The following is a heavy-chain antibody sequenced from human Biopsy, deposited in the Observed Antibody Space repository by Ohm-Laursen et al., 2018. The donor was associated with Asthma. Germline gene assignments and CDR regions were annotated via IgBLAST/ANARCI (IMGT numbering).Heavy chain of an antibody. CDR3: ARTYYDFLTGQVNDAFAT. CDR1: GYTFISYA. V-gene: IGHV1-3*01. J-gene: IGHJ3*02. D-gene: IGHD3-9*01. Sequence: ASVKVSCKVSGYTFISYAIHWVRQAPGQRLEWMRWINAGNGNTKYSQKFQGRVTISRDTSASTAYMDLSSLRSEDTAVYYCARTYYDFLTGQVNDAFATWGQGTMVTVSS. CDR2: INAGNGNT.